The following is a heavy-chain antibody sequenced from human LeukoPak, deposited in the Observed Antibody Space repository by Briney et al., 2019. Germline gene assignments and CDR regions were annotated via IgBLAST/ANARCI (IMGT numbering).Heavy chain of an antibody. CDR1: GGFISSYY. CDR3: ARGSHSGWYAGDWFDP. V-gene: IGHV4-4*07. J-gene: IGHJ5*02. Sequence: SETLSLTCTVSGGFISSYYWSWIRQPAGKGLEWIGGIYTSGSTNYNPSLKSRVTMSVDTSKNQFSLKLSSVTAADTAVYYCARGSHSGWYAGDWFDPWGQGTLVTVSS. CDR2: IYTSGST. D-gene: IGHD6-19*01.